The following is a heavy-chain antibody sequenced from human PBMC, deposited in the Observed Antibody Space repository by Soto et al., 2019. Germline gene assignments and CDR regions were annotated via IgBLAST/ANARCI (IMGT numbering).Heavy chain of an antibody. CDR2: TSFDERYK. CDR1: GFTFTGYA. CDR3: AREPRADYDTAAYFDS. V-gene: IGHV3-30*04. Sequence: QVQLVESGGGVVQPGRSLRLSCEASGFTFTGYAMHWVRQAPGKGLEWVAITSFDERYKFYAASVKGRFTISRDNSKNTLYLQMDSLSPEDTARYFCAREPRADYDTAAYFDSWGQGALVIVSS. J-gene: IGHJ4*02. D-gene: IGHD3-22*01.